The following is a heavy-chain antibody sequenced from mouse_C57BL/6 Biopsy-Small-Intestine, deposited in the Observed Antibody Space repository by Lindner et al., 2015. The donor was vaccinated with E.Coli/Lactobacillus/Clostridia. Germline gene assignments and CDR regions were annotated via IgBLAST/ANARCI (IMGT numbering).Heavy chain of an antibody. D-gene: IGHD1-1*01. CDR1: GYTFIGYY. V-gene: IGHV14-2*02. CDR3: ARTVWSAGSTPYFDT. Sequence: SVKVSCKASGYTFIGYYMHWVRQAPGQGLEWMGWINAVNGETRYSQKFRDRVTITRDTSANTAYLELRSLTSDDTSVYFCARTVWSAGSTPYFDTWGQGTLVTVSS. J-gene: IGHJ4*01. CDR2: INAVNGET.